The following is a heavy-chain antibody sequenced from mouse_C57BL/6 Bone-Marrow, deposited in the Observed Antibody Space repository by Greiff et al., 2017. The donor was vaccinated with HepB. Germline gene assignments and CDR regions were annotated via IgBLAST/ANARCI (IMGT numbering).Heavy chain of an antibody. V-gene: IGHV1-59*01. CDR2: IDPSDSYT. Sequence: QVQLQQPGAELVRPGTSVKLSCKASGYTFTSYWMHWVKQRPGQGLEWIGVIDPSDSYTNYNQKFKGKATLTVDTSSSTAYMQLSSLTSEDSAVYYCASVFWYFDGWGTGTTVTVAS. J-gene: IGHJ1*03. CDR3: ASVFWYFDG. CDR1: GYTFTSYW.